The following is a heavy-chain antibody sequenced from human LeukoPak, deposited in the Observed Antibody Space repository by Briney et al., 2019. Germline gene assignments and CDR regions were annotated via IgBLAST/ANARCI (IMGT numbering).Heavy chain of an antibody. J-gene: IGHJ4*02. CDR3: ATVGMYYYDSSGYFDY. CDR2: FDPEDGET. V-gene: IGHV1-24*01. D-gene: IGHD3-22*01. CDR1: GYTLTELS. Sequence: ASVKVSCKVSGYTLTELSMHWVRQAPGKGLEWMGGFDPEDGETIYAQKFQGRVTMTEDTSTDTAYMELSSLRSEDTAVYYCATVGMYYYDSSGYFDYWGQGTLVTVSS.